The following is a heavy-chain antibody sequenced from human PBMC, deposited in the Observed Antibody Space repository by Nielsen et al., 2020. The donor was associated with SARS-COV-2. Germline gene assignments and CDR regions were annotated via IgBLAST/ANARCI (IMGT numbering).Heavy chain of an antibody. Sequence: SETLSLTCTVSGFSVIIGSYYWSWIRQPPLKGLEWIGYIYYSGSTNYNPSLKSRVTISVDTSKNQFSLKLSSVTAADTAVYYCARCPKSSIWFGELCWFDPWGQGTLVTVSS. D-gene: IGHD3-10*01. CDR1: GFSVIIGSYY. J-gene: IGHJ5*02. CDR3: ARCPKSSIWFGELCWFDP. V-gene: IGHV4-61*01. CDR2: IYYSGST.